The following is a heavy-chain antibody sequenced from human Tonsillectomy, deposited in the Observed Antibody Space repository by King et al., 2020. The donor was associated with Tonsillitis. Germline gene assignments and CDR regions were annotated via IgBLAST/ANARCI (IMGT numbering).Heavy chain of an antibody. CDR3: ARGGGDYGDFDY. V-gene: IGHV3-21*01. CDR2: ISSSSSYK. Sequence: VQLVESGGGQVKPGGSLRLSCAASGFTFSSYNMNWVRQAPGKGLGWVSSISSSSSYKHYADSVNGRFTISRDNAKNSLYLQMNSLRAEDTAVYYCARGGGDYGDFDYWGQGTLVTVSS. D-gene: IGHD4-17*01. CDR1: GFTFSSYN. J-gene: IGHJ4*02.